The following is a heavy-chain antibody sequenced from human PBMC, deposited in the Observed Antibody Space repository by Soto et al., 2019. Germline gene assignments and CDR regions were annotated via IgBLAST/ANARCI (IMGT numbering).Heavy chain of an antibody. J-gene: IGHJ5*02. V-gene: IGHV3-21*01. CDR1: GFTFTTYS. Sequence: EVQLVESGGGLVKPGGSLRLSCVVSGFTFTTYSMNWVRQGPGKGLEWVSSISNSSRYIFYADSVKGRFTISRDNAKNSLYMKMNRLRAGDTAVYYCAAGGQLGPWGHGTLVTVSS. D-gene: IGHD3-16*01. CDR2: ISNSSRYI. CDR3: AAGGQLGP.